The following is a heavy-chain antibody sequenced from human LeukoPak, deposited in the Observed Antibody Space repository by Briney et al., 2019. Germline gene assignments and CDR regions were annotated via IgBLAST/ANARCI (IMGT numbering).Heavy chain of an antibody. CDR3: AKSNGYGLIDI. Sequence: PSETLSLTCTVSGGSISIYYWGWVRQPPGKALEWIGNIFYSGSTYYSPSLKSRVTISLDTSRNQFSLKLNSVTAADTAVYYCAKSNGYGLIDIWGQGTMVTVSS. CDR2: IFYSGST. V-gene: IGHV4-59*12. D-gene: IGHD3-22*01. J-gene: IGHJ3*02. CDR1: GGSISIYY.